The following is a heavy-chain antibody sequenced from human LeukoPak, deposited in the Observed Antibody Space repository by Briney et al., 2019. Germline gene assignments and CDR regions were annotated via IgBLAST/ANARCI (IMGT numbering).Heavy chain of an antibody. J-gene: IGHJ4*02. D-gene: IGHD4-11*01. CDR1: GFTFSGSA. CDR2: IRSKANSYAT. V-gene: IGHV3-73*01. CDR3: AKERRTFTTVTTVGDY. Sequence: GGSLRLSCAASGFTFSGSAMHWVRQASGKGLEWVGRIRSKANSYATAYAASVKGRFTISRDDSKNTAYLQMNSLRAEDTAVYYCAKERRTFTTVTTVGDYWGQGTLVTVSS.